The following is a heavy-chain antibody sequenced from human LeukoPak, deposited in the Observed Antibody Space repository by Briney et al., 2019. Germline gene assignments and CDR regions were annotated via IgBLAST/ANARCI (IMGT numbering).Heavy chain of an antibody. J-gene: IGHJ5*02. D-gene: IGHD2-15*01. V-gene: IGHV1-46*01. CDR3: ARGENRGYCSGGSCYLNWFDP. CDR2: INPSGGST. Sequence: GASVKVSCKASGYTFTSYYMHWVRQAPGQGLEWMGIINPSGGSTSYAQKFQGRVTITTDESTSTAYMELSSLRSEDTAVYYCARGENRGYCSGGSCYLNWFDPWGQGTLVTVSS. CDR1: GYTFTSYY.